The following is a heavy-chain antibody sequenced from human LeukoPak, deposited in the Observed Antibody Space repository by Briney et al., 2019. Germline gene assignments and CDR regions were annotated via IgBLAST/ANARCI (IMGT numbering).Heavy chain of an antibody. V-gene: IGHV3-48*03. Sequence: GGSLRLSCAASVFTFSRYEMNWVRQAPGTGLDWVSYISSGGSTIYYADSVKGRFTISRDNAKNSLYLQMNSLRAEDTAVYYCARDKAYYYGSGYYGIDYWGQGILVTVSS. CDR2: ISSGGSTI. J-gene: IGHJ4*02. CDR3: ARDKAYYYGSGYYGIDY. CDR1: VFTFSRYE. D-gene: IGHD3-10*01.